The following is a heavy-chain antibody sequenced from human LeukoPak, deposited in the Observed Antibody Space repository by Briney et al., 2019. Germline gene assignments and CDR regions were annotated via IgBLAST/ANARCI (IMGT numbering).Heavy chain of an antibody. D-gene: IGHD3-9*01. CDR2: IYYSGST. J-gene: IGHJ4*02. V-gene: IGHV4-59*01. CDR1: GGSISSYY. Sequence: PSETLSLTCTVSGGSISSYYWSWIRQPPGKGLEWIGYIYYSGSTNYNPSLKSRVTISVDTSKNQFSLKLSSVTAADTAVYYCAGADYDILTGYYQYYFDYRGQGTLVTVSS. CDR3: AGADYDILTGYYQYYFDY.